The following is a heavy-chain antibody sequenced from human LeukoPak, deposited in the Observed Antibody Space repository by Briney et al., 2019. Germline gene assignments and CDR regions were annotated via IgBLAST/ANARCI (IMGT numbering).Heavy chain of an antibody. D-gene: IGHD3-10*01. CDR1: GFTFSNFA. CDR3: AKDRGPDY. J-gene: IGHJ4*02. V-gene: IGHV3-23*01. Sequence: GGSLRLSCSASGFTFSNFAMNWVRQAPGKGLEWVSIISGYGDSTYYTDSVKGRFTISRDNSKNTLYLEMNSLRAEDTAVYYCAKDRGPDYWGQGTLVTVSS. CDR2: ISGYGDST.